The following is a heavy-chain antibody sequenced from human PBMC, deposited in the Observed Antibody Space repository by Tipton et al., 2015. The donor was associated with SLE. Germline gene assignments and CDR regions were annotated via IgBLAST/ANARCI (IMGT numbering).Heavy chain of an antibody. CDR3: AREGAGGSY. CDR1: GDSISSYY. D-gene: IGHD1-26*01. CDR2: IYYSGST. Sequence: LRLSCIVSGDSISSYYWGWIRQPPGKGLEWIGSIYYSGSTYYNPSLKSRVTISVDTSKNQFSLKLSSVTAADTAVYYCAREGAGGSYWGQGTLVTVSS. J-gene: IGHJ4*02. V-gene: IGHV4-39*07.